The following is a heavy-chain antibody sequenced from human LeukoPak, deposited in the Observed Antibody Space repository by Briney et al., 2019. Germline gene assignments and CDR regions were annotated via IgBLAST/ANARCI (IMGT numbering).Heavy chain of an antibody. Sequence: PSQTLSLTCTVSGDSISSGGYYWSWIRQHPGKGLEWIGYIYHSGDTYYSPSLKSRTTISVDTSKNHFSLKMTSVSAADTAVYYCARERVSYFDNWGQEPWSPSPQ. CDR1: GDSISSGGYY. V-gene: IGHV4-31*03. CDR3: ARERVSYFDN. J-gene: IGHJ4*01. CDR2: IYHSGDT.